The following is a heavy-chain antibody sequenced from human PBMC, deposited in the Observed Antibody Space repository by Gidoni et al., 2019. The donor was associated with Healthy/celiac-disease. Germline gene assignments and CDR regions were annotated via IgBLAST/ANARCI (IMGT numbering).Heavy chain of an antibody. CDR2: IIPIFGTA. CDR3: ARREGDYGDEDYYYYYGMDV. V-gene: IGHV1-69*12. J-gene: IGHJ6*02. CDR1: AAPFSSSA. D-gene: IGHD4-17*01. Sequence: QVQLVQSGAEVKTPGSSVKVSCTASAAPFSSSALSWVRQATGQGLEWMGGIIPIFGTANYAQKCQGRVTITADESTSTAYMELSSLRSEDTAVYYCARREGDYGDEDYYYYYGMDVWGQGTTVTVSS.